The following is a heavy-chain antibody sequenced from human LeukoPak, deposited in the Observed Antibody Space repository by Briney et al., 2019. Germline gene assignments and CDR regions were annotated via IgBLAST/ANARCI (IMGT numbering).Heavy chain of an antibody. J-gene: IGHJ4*02. D-gene: IGHD2-21*01. CDR3: AREVDSFPACDY. CDR2: IKQDGSQK. V-gene: IGHV3-7*01. Sequence: GGSLRLSCAASGFTFSSYYMSWVRQAPGEGLEWVANIKQDGSQKYYVDSLKGRFTISRDNAKNSLYLQMDNLRAEGTAVYYCAREVDSFPACDYWGQGALVTVSS. CDR1: GFTFSSYY.